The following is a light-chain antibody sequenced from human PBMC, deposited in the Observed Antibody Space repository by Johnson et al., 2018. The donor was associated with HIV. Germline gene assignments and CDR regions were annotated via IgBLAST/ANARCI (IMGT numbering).Light chain of an antibody. CDR2: END. CDR1: SSNIGSNY. V-gene: IGLV1-51*02. CDR3: GTWASSLIIFV. J-gene: IGLJ1*01. Sequence: VLTQPPSVSAAPGQKVTISCSGGSSNIGSNYVSWYKQLPGTAPKLLIYENDKRPSGIRDRFSGSKSGTSATLAITGLQTGAEADYYCGTWASSLIIFVFGTGTKVTVL.